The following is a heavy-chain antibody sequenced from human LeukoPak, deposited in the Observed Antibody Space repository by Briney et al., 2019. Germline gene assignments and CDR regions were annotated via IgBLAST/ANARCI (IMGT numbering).Heavy chain of an antibody. V-gene: IGHV3-23*01. CDR1: GFTFSTYS. J-gene: IGHJ3*01. CDR2: ISPPGDIT. D-gene: IGHD7-27*01. CDR3: VRDLHWGGFDV. Sequence: PGGSLRLSCAASGFTFSTYSMSWVRQAPGKGLEWVSGISPPGDITYYADSVMGRFSISRDNPKSTVSLQMSSLRAEDTALYYCVRDLHWGGFDVWGQGTMVTVSS.